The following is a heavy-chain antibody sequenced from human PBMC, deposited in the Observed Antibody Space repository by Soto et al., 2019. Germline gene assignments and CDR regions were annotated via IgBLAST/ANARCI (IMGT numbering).Heavy chain of an antibody. CDR3: ARDEYYYDSSGYSGPRDAFDI. CDR1: GYTFTSYY. Sequence: ASVKVCCKASGYTFTSYYMHWVRQAPGQGLEWMGIINPSGGSTSYAQKFQGRVTMTRDTSTSTVYMELSSLRSEDTAVYYCARDEYYYDSSGYSGPRDAFDIWGQGTMVTVSS. V-gene: IGHV1-46*01. J-gene: IGHJ3*02. CDR2: INPSGGST. D-gene: IGHD3-22*01.